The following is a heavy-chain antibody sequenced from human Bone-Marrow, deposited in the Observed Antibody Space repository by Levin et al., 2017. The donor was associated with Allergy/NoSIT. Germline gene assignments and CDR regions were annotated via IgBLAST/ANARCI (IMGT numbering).Heavy chain of an antibody. V-gene: IGHV4-34*01. CDR3: ARTYYDFWSGYYTELDAFDI. J-gene: IGHJ3*02. D-gene: IGHD3-3*01. CDR1: GGSFSGYY. Sequence: GSLRLSCAVYGGSFSGYYWSWIRQPPGKGLEWIGEINHSGSTNYNPSLKSRVTISVDTSKNQFDLKLSSVTAADTAVYYCARTYYDFWSGYYTELDAFDIWGQGTMVTVSS. CDR2: INHSGST.